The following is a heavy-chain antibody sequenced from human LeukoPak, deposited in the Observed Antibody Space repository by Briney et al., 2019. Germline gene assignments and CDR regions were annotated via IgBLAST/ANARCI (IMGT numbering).Heavy chain of an antibody. CDR2: ISYEGSNK. CDR1: GLTFSSYG. Sequence: PGRSLRLSWAAAGLTFSSYGMHCVRQAPGEGLEWVAVISYEGSNKYYADSVKGRFTISRDNSKNTLYLQMNSLRAEDTAVYYCAKDPRYSSGWYSVGSYYGMDVWGQGTTVTVSS. CDR3: AKDPRYSSGWYSVGSYYGMDV. J-gene: IGHJ6*02. V-gene: IGHV3-30*18. D-gene: IGHD6-19*01.